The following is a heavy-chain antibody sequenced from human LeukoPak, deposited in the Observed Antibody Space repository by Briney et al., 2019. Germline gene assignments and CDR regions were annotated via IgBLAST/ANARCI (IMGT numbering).Heavy chain of an antibody. CDR3: ARGTSPKDAVFFDY. J-gene: IGHJ4*02. Sequence: AQTLSLTCSVSGVSITSGSYYWGWIRQSAGKGLEWIGRVHSSGDIYHNAAFRSRAAVSGDASKNQFSLQLNSVTAADTAVYYCARGTSPKDAVFFDYWGQGALITVSS. CDR2: VHSSGDI. D-gene: IGHD3-10*01. CDR1: GVSITSGSYY. V-gene: IGHV4-61*02.